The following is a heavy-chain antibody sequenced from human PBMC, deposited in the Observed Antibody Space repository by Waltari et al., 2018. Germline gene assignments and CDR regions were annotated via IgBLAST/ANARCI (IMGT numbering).Heavy chain of an antibody. CDR3: ASHCSSTSCYLDY. CDR2: ISWDGGST. Sequence: EVQLVEPGGVVVQPGGSLSLSCAASGFTFDDFALHWVRQAPGKGLEWVSLISWDGGSTYYADSVKGRFTISRDNSKNSLYLQMNSLRAEDTALYYCASHCSSTSCYLDYWGQGTLVTVSS. J-gene: IGHJ4*02. CDR1: GFTFDDFA. V-gene: IGHV3-43D*04. D-gene: IGHD2-2*01.